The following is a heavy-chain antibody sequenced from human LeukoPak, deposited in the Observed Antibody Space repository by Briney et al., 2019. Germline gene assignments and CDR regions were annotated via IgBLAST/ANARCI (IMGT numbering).Heavy chain of an antibody. CDR3: ARAGYRYGRLSGGIHY. Sequence: ASVTVSCKASGYTFTSYAMNWVRQAPGQGLEWMGWINTNTGNPTYAQGFTGRFVFSLDTSVSTAYLQISRLKAEDTAVYYCARAGYRYGRLSGGIHYWGQGTLVTVSS. CDR2: INTNTGNP. D-gene: IGHD5-18*01. CDR1: GYTFTSYA. J-gene: IGHJ4*02. V-gene: IGHV7-4-1*02.